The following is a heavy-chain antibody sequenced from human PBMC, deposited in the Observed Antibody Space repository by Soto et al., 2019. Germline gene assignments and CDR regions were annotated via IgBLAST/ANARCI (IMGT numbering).Heavy chain of an antibody. CDR1: GFSCQNFA. V-gene: IGHV3-23*01. J-gene: IGHJ4*02. CDR2: IGASGDIT. CDR3: AKDDVTDRGDDYFDY. D-gene: IGHD2-21*02. Sequence: PLGSLRLSCAASGFSCQNFAMSRVRQAPWKGLEWVAGIGASGDITWYAESVKGRLSISRDNSKNTLYLQLNSLRFEDTAVYYCAKDDVTDRGDDYFDYWGPGTLVTVSS.